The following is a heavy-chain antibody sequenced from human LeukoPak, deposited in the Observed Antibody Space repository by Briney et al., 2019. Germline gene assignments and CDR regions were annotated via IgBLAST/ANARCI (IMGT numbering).Heavy chain of an antibody. CDR3: ARAKGVRDAYNFPPDYYYYDF. CDR1: GGTFIRHA. Sequence: SVKVSCKASGGTFIRHALVWVGQAPGKGFEWMGGTIPTIMTSNYAQKFQGRITIPTDESTTTAYMEFISLTSDDTAVYYCARAKGVRDAYNFPPDYYYYDFWGQGTLVTVSS. D-gene: IGHD5-24*01. V-gene: IGHV1-69*05. J-gene: IGHJ4*02. CDR2: TIPTIMTS.